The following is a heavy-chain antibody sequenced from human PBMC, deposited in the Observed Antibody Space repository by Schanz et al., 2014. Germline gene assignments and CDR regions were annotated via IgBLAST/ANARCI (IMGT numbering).Heavy chain of an antibody. CDR1: GFTFSRYG. J-gene: IGHJ4*02. CDR3: AKSYDTSGYSGFDY. Sequence: QVQLVESGGGVVQPGRSLRLSCAASGFTFSRYGMHWVRQAPGKGLEWMAATRYDGNNKYYVDSVKGRFTISRDNSKNTLYLQMNSLRTEDTAVYFCAKSYDTSGYSGFDYWGQGTLVTVSS. CDR2: TRYDGNNK. D-gene: IGHD3-22*01. V-gene: IGHV3-33*06.